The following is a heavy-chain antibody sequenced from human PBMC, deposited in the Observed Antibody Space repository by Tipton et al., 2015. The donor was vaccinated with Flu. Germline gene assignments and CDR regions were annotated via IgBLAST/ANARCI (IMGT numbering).Heavy chain of an antibody. J-gene: IGHJ4*02. V-gene: IGHV4-61*01. CDR3: ARRYCTSGGACYYLDY. CDR2: ISHSRIT. D-gene: IGHD2-21*02. CDR1: GGSISRGSYY. Sequence: TLSLTCTVSGGSISRGSYYYNWIRQPPGRGLEWIAYISHSRITNYNPSLKSRATMSVDTSKNQFSLNLTSVTAADTAVYYCARRYCTSGGACYYLDYWGQGTLVTVSS.